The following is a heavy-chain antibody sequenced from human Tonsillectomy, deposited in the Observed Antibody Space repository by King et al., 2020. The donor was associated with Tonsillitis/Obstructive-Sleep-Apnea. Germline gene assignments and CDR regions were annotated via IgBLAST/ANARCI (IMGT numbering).Heavy chain of an antibody. CDR2: IRSKAYGGTT. CDR1: GFTFGDYA. CDR3: TRDREYSSGWYVLNNYYYYYYMVV. V-gene: IGHV3-49*05. J-gene: IGHJ6*03. D-gene: IGHD6-19*01. Sequence: VQLVESGGGLVKPGRSLRLSCTASGFTFGDYAMSWFRQAPGKGLEWVGFIRSKAYGGTTEYAASVKGRFTISRDDSKSIAYLQMNSLKTEDTAVYYCTRDREYSSGWYVLNNYYYYYYMVVWGKGTTVTVSS.